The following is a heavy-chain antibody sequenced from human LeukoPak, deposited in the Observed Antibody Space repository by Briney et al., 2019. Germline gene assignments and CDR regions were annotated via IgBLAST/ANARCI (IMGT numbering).Heavy chain of an antibody. CDR2: IYHSGST. CDR3: ARLTTVTADAFDI. J-gene: IGHJ3*02. CDR1: GGSISSGGYS. D-gene: IGHD4-17*01. Sequence: SQTLSLTCAVSGGSISSGGYSWSWIRQPPGKGLEWIGYIYHSGSTYYNLSLKSRVTISVDRSKNQFSLKPSSVTAADTAVYYCARLTTVTADAFDIWGQGTMVTVSS. V-gene: IGHV4-30-2*01.